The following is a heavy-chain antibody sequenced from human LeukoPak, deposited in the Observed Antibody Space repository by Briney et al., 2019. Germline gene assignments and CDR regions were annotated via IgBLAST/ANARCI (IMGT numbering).Heavy chain of an antibody. CDR1: GGSISSYY. J-gene: IGHJ4*02. D-gene: IGHD5-18*01. CDR3: ASLYSYGYRIDY. V-gene: IGHV4-59*05. Sequence: SETLSLTCTVSGGSISSYYWSWIRQPPGKGLEWIGSIYYSGSTYYNPSLKSRVTISVDTSKNQFSLKLSSVTAADTAVYYCASLYSYGYRIDYRGQGTLVTVSS. CDR2: IYYSGST.